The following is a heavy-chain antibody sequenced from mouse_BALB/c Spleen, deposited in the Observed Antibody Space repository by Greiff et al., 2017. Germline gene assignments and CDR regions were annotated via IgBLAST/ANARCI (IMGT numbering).Heavy chain of an antibody. V-gene: IGHV14-4*02. CDR3: NGRDSTGAWFAY. CDR1: GFNIKDYY. CDR2: IDPENGDT. Sequence: EVKLVESGAELVRSGASVKLSCTASGFNIKDYYMHWVKQRPEQGLEWIGWIDPENGDTEYAPKFQGKATMTADTSSNTAYLQLSSLTSEDTAVYYCNGRDSTGAWFAYWGQGTLVTVSA. D-gene: IGHD1-1*02. J-gene: IGHJ3*01.